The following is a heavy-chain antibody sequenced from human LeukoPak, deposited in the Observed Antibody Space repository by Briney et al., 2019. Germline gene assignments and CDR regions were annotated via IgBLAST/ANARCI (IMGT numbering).Heavy chain of an antibody. CDR3: ARLEGRGAGADY. V-gene: IGHV4-30-4*01. D-gene: IGHD1-26*01. J-gene: IGHJ4*02. CDR2: IFHSGST. CDR1: GASISHDYHF. Sequence: SETLSLTCTVSGASISHDYHFWSWIRQPPEKGLECIVYIFHSGSTYYNASLRSRVTISIDTSKSQFSLSLSSVTAADTAVYYCARLEGRGAGADYWGQGARVTVSS.